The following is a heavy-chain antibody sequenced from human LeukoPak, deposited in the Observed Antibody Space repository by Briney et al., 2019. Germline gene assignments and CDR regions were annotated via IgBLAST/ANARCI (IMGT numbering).Heavy chain of an antibody. CDR2: IYTSGST. CDR3: ARITSSTSLDWFDP. Sequence: SETLSLTCTVSGGSISSYYWSWIRQPAGKGLEWIGRIYTSGSTNYNPSLKSRVTMSVDTSKNQFSLKLSSVTAADTAVYYCARITSSTSLDWFDPWGQGTLVTVSS. J-gene: IGHJ5*02. D-gene: IGHD2-2*01. V-gene: IGHV4-4*07. CDR1: GGSISSYY.